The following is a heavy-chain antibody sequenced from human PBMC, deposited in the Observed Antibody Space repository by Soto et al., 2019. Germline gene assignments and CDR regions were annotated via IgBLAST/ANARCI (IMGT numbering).Heavy chain of an antibody. J-gene: IGHJ6*02. V-gene: IGHV1-69*12. Sequence: QVQLVQSGAEVKKPGSSVKVSCKASGGTFSSYAISWVRQAPGQGLEWMGGIIPILGTANYAQKFQGRVTITADESTSTAYMELSSLRSEDTAVYYCAGGGAIFGVVIYYYYGMDVWGQGTTVTVSS. CDR3: AGGGAIFGVVIYYYYGMDV. CDR1: GGTFSSYA. D-gene: IGHD3-3*01. CDR2: IIPILGTA.